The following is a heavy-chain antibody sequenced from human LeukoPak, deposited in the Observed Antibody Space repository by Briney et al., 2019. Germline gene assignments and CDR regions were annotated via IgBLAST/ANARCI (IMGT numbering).Heavy chain of an antibody. CDR1: GYTFTSYG. CDR3: ARVVNVWGSSPGYFDL. D-gene: IGHD3-16*01. J-gene: IGHJ2*01. CDR2: INAYNHNT. V-gene: IGHV1-18*01. Sequence: GASVKVSCKASGYTFTSYGITWVRQAPGQGLEWMGWINAYNHNTNYAQKLQGRVTITADKSTSTAYMELSSLRSEDTAVYYCARVVNVWGSSPGYFDLWGRGTLVTVSS.